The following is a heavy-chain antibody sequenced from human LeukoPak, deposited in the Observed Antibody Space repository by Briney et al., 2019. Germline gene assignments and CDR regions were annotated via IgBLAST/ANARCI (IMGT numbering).Heavy chain of an antibody. Sequence: SETLSLTCTVSGGSISTITYYWGWVRQSPEKGLEWLATIYYSASIYYSPSLKSRVTMSVDRSKNQFSLKLSSVTAADTSVYYCAAKPRPEVVPAANIGWFDPWGQGTLVTVSS. CDR2: IYYSASI. CDR3: AAKPRPEVVPAANIGWFDP. CDR1: GGSISTITYY. V-gene: IGHV4-39*07. D-gene: IGHD2-2*01. J-gene: IGHJ5*02.